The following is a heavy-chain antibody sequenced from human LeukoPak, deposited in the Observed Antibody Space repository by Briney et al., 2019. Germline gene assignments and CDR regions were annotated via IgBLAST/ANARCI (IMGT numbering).Heavy chain of an antibody. CDR3: AKRGLRFLETPIDY. V-gene: IGHV3-23*01. J-gene: IGHJ4*02. D-gene: IGHD3-3*01. CDR1: GFTFSSYA. Sequence: GGSLRLSCAASGFTFSSYAMSWVRQAPGKGLEWVSAISGSGGSTYYADSVKGRFTISRDNSKNTLYLQMNSLRAEDTAVYYCAKRGLRFLETPIDYWGQGTLVTVSS. CDR2: ISGSGGST.